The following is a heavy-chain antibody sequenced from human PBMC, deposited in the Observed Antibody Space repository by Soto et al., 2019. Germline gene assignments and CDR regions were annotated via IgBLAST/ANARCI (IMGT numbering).Heavy chain of an antibody. D-gene: IGHD6-13*01. CDR3: VRGGYMHACDI. J-gene: IGHJ3*02. CDR2: MNNDGSYT. Sequence: EVQLVESGGGLVPPGGSLRLSCAASGFTFSSYWMYWVRQAPGKGLEWVSHMNNDGSYTIYAESVKGRFTFSRDNAKNTLYLQMNSLRAEDTAVYYCVRGGYMHACDIWGQGTMVTVSS. V-gene: IGHV3-74*01. CDR1: GFTFSSYW.